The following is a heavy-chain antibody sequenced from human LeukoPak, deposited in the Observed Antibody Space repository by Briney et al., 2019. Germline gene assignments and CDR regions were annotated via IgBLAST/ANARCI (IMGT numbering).Heavy chain of an antibody. CDR3: ASGYSYGYFDY. CDR2: IYSGGST. J-gene: IGHJ4*02. Sequence: GGSLRLSCAASGFTVSSNYLSWVRQAPGKGLEWVSVIYSGGSTYYADSVKGRFTISRDDSKNTLYLQMNSLRAEDTAVYYCASGYSYGYFDYWGQGTLVTVSS. CDR1: GFTVSSNY. V-gene: IGHV3-66*02. D-gene: IGHD5-18*01.